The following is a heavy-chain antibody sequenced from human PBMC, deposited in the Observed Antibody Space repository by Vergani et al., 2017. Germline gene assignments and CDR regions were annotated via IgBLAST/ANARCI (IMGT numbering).Heavy chain of an antibody. CDR2: ISWNSGSI. J-gene: IGHJ6*03. Sequence: EVQLVESGGGLVQPGRSLRLSCAASGFTFDDYAMHWVRQAPGKGLEWVSGISWNSGSIGYADSVKGRFTISRDNAKNSLYLQMNSLRAEDTALYYCAKGXRIGFGYYYYYMDVWGKGTTVTVSS. CDR3: AKGXRIGFGYYYYYMDV. V-gene: IGHV3-9*01. D-gene: IGHD2-15*01. CDR1: GFTFDDYA.